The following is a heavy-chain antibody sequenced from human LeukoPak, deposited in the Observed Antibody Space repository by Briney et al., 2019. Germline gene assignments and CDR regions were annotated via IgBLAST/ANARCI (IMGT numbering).Heavy chain of an antibody. V-gene: IGHV4-59*08. D-gene: IGHD2-21*02. CDR3: ASGRDSLHYYYGMDV. CDR2: IYYSGST. J-gene: IGHJ6*02. Sequence: PSETLSLTCTVSGGSISSYYWSWIRQPPGKGLEWIGYIYYSGSTNYNPSLKSRVTISVDTSKNQFSLKLSSVTAADTAVYYCASGRDSLHYYYGMDVWGQGTTVTVSS. CDR1: GGSISSYY.